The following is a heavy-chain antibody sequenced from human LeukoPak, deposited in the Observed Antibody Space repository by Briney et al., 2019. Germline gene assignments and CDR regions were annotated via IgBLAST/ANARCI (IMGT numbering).Heavy chain of an antibody. CDR1: GGSISTSNYY. CDR3: ARESRIRQLRSYYYYMDV. CDR2: IFYSGST. Sequence: PSETLSLTCTVSGGSISTSNYYWGWIRQPPGKGLEWIGNIFYSGSTYYSPSLRSRVTISLDTSRNQFSLKLSSVTATDTAVYYCARESRIRQLRSYYYYMDVWGKGTTVTVSS. V-gene: IGHV4-39*07. J-gene: IGHJ6*03. D-gene: IGHD5-12*01.